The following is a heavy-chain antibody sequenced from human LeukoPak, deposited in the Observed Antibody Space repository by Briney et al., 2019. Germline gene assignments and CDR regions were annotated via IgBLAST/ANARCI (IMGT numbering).Heavy chain of an antibody. V-gene: IGHV4-34*01. J-gene: IGHJ4*02. D-gene: IGHD6-19*01. Sequence: PSETLSLTCAVYGGSFGGYYWSWIRQPPGKGLEWIGEINHSGSTNYNPSLKSRVTISVDTSKNQFSLKLSSVTAADTAVYYCARSPYSSGWSGVDYWGQGTLVTVSS. CDR1: GGSFGGYY. CDR3: ARSPYSSGWSGVDY. CDR2: INHSGST.